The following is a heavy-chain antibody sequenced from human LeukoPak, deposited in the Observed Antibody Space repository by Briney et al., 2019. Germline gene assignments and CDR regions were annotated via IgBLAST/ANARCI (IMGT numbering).Heavy chain of an antibody. CDR1: GFTFSSYG. CDR3: AKDSQKIVVARYGMDV. D-gene: IGHD3-22*01. J-gene: IGHJ6*02. Sequence: GGSLRLSCAASGFTFSSYGMHWVRQAPGKGLEWVAVISYDGSNKYYADSVKGRFTISRDNSKNTLYLQMNSLRAEDTAVYYCAKDSQKIVVARYGMDVWGQGTTVTDSS. CDR2: ISYDGSNK. V-gene: IGHV3-30*18.